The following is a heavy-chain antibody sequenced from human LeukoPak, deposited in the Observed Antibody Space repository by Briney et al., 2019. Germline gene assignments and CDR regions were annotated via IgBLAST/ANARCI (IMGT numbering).Heavy chain of an antibody. CDR1: GYTFSYYH. J-gene: IGHJ6*03. D-gene: IGHD2/OR15-2a*01. CDR3: ARDLSRFNFYYYLDV. V-gene: IGHV1-2*02. Sequence: GASVKVSCKASGYTFSYYHIHWVRLAPGQGMEWMGWINSNSGGTNYAQKFQGRVTMTRDTSITTAYMELSGLRSDDTAVYFCARDLSRFNFYYYLDVWGKGTTVTVSS. CDR2: INSNSGGT.